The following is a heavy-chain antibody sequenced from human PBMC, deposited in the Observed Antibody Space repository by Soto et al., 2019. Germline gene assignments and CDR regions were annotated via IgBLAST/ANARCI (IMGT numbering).Heavy chain of an antibody. CDR3: ARDPGCSGGHCYRGTFDY. CDR2: TSYDESNK. J-gene: IGHJ4*02. Sequence: QVQLVESGGGVVQPGRSLRLSCAASGFIFSSYAMHWVRQAPGKGLEWVAVTSYDESNKYYADAVKGRFTISRDNSKDTLYLQMNSLRAEDTAVYYCARDPGCSGGHCYRGTFDYWGQGTLVTVSS. V-gene: IGHV3-30-3*01. CDR1: GFIFSSYA. D-gene: IGHD2-21*01.